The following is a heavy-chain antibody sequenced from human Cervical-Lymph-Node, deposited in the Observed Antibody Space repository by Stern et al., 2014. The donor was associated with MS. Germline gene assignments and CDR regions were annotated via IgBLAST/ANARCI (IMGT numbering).Heavy chain of an antibody. V-gene: IGHV4-31*03. Sequence: VQLQESGPGLVKPSQTLSLICTVSGGSISNGSYYWSWIRQHPGKGLEWIGYIHYIGSTYYNPSLKSRVSMSLDTSENHFSVKLASVTAADTAVYYCAREGARGAAGTWGQGTLVTVSS. D-gene: IGHD6-13*01. CDR3: AREGARGAAGT. CDR2: IHYIGST. J-gene: IGHJ5*02. CDR1: GGSISNGSYY.